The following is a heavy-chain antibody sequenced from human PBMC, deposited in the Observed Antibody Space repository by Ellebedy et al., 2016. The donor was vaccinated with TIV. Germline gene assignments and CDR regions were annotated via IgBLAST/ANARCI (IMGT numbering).Heavy chain of an antibody. J-gene: IGHJ3*02. CDR1: GYSFTGYY. D-gene: IGHD5-24*01. CDR2: INPKSGGT. V-gene: IGHV1-2*04. Sequence: ASVKVSCKASGYSFTGYYIHWVRQAPGQGLEWMGWINPKSGGTNYAQQFQGWVTMTRDTSTSTGYMEVTRLKSDDTAVYYCARDMVVDGYNYGAFVIWGQGTMVTVSS. CDR3: ARDMVVDGYNYGAFVI.